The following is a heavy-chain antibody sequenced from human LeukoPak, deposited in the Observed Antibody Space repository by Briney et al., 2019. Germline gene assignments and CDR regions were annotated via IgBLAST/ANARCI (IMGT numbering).Heavy chain of an antibody. CDR3: AGRQSGWYPFDY. V-gene: IGHV4-39*01. CDR2: IYYSGST. J-gene: IGHJ4*02. Sequence: SETLSLTCTVSGGSISSISYYWGWIRQSPGKGLEWIGSIYYSGSTYYNPSLKSRVTISEDTSKNQFSLKLSSVTAADTAVYYCAGRQSGWYPFDYWGQGTLVTVSS. D-gene: IGHD6-19*01. CDR1: GGSISSISYY.